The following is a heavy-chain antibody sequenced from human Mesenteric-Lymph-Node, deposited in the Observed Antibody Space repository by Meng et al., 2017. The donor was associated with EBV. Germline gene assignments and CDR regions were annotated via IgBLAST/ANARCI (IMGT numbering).Heavy chain of an antibody. J-gene: IGHJ4*02. D-gene: IGHD4-17*01. CDR3: AGGDYVNQFNY. CDR2: VHHSGLT. Sequence: QLQLPESGSGLVKPSQTLSLTCTVSGGSVNSGGYSWSWIRQSPEKGLEWIGYVHHSGLTYYNPSLETRVIISLERSKNQFSLKLTSVTAADMAVYYCAGGDYVNQFNYWGQGTLVTVSS. CDR1: GGSVNSGGYS. V-gene: IGHV4-30-2*06.